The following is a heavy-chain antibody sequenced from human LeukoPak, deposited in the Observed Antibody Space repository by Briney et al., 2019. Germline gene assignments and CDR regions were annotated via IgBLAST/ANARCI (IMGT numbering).Heavy chain of an antibody. J-gene: IGHJ3*02. CDR3: ARVIYSSSWYFPFDI. D-gene: IGHD6-13*01. Sequence: GRSLRLSCAASGFTFSSYGMHWVRQAPGKGLEWVAVIWYDGSNKYYADSVKGRFTISRDNSKNTLYLQMNSLRAEDTALYHCARVIYSSSWYFPFDIWGQGTMVTVSS. CDR2: IWYDGSNK. V-gene: IGHV3-33*01. CDR1: GFTFSSYG.